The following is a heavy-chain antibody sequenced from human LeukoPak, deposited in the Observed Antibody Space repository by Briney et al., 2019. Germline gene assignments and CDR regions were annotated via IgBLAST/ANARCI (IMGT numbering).Heavy chain of an antibody. CDR3: AKASWVSSDDAVL. Sequence: GGSLRLPCAASGFIFSSYAMSWVRQAPARGLEWVSSLRGDGETFYADSVKGRFTLSRDESRNTVYLQMNNLRVEDTAVYFCAKASWVSSDDAVLWGQGTLVTVSS. CDR2: LRGDGET. J-gene: IGHJ4*02. D-gene: IGHD3-16*01. CDR1: GFIFSSYA. V-gene: IGHV3-23*01.